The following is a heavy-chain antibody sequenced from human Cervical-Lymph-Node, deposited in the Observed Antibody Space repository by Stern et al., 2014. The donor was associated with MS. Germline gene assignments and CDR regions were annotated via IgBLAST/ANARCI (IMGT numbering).Heavy chain of an antibody. CDR2: ISGRGDST. CDR3: AKEGILVASFDY. V-gene: IGHV3-23*04. J-gene: IGHJ4*02. CDR1: GFTFSSYA. Sequence: EVQLEESGGSLVQPGGSLRLSCAASGFTFSSYAMSWVPQAPGKGLEWASAISGRGDSTYYADPVKGRSTTPTDNTNTTLYPQINMLSADATAVYYCAKEGILVASFDYWGQGTLVTVSS. D-gene: IGHD6-19*01.